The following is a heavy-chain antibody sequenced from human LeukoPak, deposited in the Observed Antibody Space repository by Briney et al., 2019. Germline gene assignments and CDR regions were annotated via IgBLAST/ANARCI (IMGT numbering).Heavy chain of an antibody. CDR3: ARGYCSGGSCYSVENWFDP. CDR2: INPNSGGT. Sequence: GASVKVSCKAAGYTFTGYYMFWVRQAPGQGLDWMGRINPNSGGTNYAQKFQGRVTMTRDTSISTAYMELSRLRSDDTAVYYCARGYCSGGSCYSVENWFDPWGQGTLVTVSS. V-gene: IGHV1-2*06. D-gene: IGHD2-15*01. CDR1: GYTFTGYY. J-gene: IGHJ5*02.